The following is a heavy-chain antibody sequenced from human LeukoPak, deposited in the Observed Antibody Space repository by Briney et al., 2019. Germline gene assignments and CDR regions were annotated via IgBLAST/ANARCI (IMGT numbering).Heavy chain of an antibody. CDR2: IIPIFGTA. Sequence: ASVKVSCKASGGTFSSYAISWVRQAPGQGLEWMGGIIPIFGTANYAQKFQGRVTIIADESTSTAYMELSSLRSEDTAVYYCAREHIAAAGTAFDIWGQGTMVTVSS. J-gene: IGHJ3*02. V-gene: IGHV1-69*13. CDR1: GGTFSSYA. D-gene: IGHD6-13*01. CDR3: AREHIAAAGTAFDI.